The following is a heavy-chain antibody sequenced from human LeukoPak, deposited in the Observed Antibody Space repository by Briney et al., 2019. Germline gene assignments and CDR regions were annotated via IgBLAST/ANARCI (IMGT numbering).Heavy chain of an antibody. J-gene: IGHJ4*02. V-gene: IGHV1-3*01. CDR2: INAGNGNT. Sequence: AASVKVSCKASGYTFTSYAMHWVRQAPGQRLEWTGWINAGNGNTKYSQKFQGRVIITRDTSASTAYMELSSLRSEDTAVYYCATDHGSSSWYDLDYWGQGTLVTVSS. D-gene: IGHD6-13*01. CDR3: ATDHGSSSWYDLDY. CDR1: GYTFTSYA.